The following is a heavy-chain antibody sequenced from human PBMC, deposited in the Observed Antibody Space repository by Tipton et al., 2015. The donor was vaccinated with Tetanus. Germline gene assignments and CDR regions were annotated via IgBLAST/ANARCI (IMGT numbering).Heavy chain of an antibody. J-gene: IGHJ5*02. CDR1: GGSISSSAYY. Sequence: TLSLTCSVSGGSISSSAYYWGWIRQPPGKGLEWIGSISNTGTTYHNPFLKSRVTISVDTSKTQFSLHLTSVTAADTAVYYCARHDGTVTLNWFGPWGQGTLVTVSS. V-gene: IGHV4-39*01. CDR3: ARHDGTVTLNWFGP. D-gene: IGHD3-16*01. CDR2: ISNTGTT.